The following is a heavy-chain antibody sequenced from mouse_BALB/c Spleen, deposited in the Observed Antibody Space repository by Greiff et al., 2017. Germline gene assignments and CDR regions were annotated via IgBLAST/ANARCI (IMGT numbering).Heavy chain of an antibody. CDR2: INPSNGGT. V-gene: IGHV1S81*02. D-gene: IGHD1-1*01. CDR3: TRGHYGSSFDY. J-gene: IGHJ2*01. Sequence: QVQLKQSGAELVKPGASVKLSCKASGYTFTSYYMYWVKQRPGQGLEWIGEINPSNGGTNFNEKFKSKATLTVDKSSSTAYMQLSSLTSEDSAVYYCTRGHYGSSFDYWGQGTTLTVSS. CDR1: GYTFTSYY.